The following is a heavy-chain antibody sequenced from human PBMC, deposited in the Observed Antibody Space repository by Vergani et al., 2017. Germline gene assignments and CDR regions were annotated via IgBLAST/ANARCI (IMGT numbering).Heavy chain of an antibody. D-gene: IGHD2-21*01. J-gene: IGHJ6*02. CDR3: TTDPRYCGDGSCXGLRDHHYYGMDV. CDR2: IKSTFDRGTT. V-gene: IGHV3-15*07. CDR1: GFSFRNAW. Sequence: EVQLVESGGGIVKPGGSLRLSCVASGFSFRNAWMNWVRRTPGKGLEWVGRIKSTFDRGTTDYAAAVKGRFTISRDDSKNTLFLQMNGLKNEDIGVYYCTTDPRYCGDGSCXGLRDHHYYGMDVWGQGTTVTVSS.